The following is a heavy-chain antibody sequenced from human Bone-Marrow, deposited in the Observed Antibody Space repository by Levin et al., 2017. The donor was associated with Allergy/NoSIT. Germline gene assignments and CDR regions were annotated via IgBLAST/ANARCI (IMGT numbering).Heavy chain of an antibody. CDR2: IYYSGSP. D-gene: IGHD3-10*01. CDR1: GGSISSGDYY. Sequence: SETLSLTCSASGGSISSGDYYWSWIRQPPGKDLEWIGFIYYSGSPSYNPSLKSRVTISVDTANNQFTLKRKSGTAANTAVYYCARGSLRGRGSPFDYWGQGTLVTVSS. CDR3: ARGSLRGRGSPFDY. J-gene: IGHJ4*02. V-gene: IGHV4-30-4*01.